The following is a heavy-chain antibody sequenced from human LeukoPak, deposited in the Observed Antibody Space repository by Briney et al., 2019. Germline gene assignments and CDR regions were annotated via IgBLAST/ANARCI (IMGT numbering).Heavy chain of an antibody. D-gene: IGHD6-13*01. V-gene: IGHV1-3*01. CDR2: ITAGNGNT. CDR3: ARVSSSWSGSFGY. J-gene: IGHJ4*02. CDR1: GYTFTSYA. Sequence: ASVKVSCKASGYTFTSYAMHWVRQAPGQRLEWLGWITAGNGNTKYSQKFQGRVTITRDTSASIAYMELSSLRSEDTAVYYCARVSSSWSGSFGYWGQGTLVTVSS.